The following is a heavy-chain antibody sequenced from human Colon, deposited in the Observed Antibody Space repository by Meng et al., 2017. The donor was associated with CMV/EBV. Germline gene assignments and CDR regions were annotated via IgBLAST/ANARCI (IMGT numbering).Heavy chain of an antibody. J-gene: IGHJ6*02. CDR2: ISADGSTT. CDR1: GFTFSNYW. D-gene: IGHD3-16*01. V-gene: IGHV3-74*01. CDR3: ARDDSPLLTVIRPYDYYFAMDV. Sequence: GGSLRLSCAASGFTFSNYWIHWVRQVPGKGLVWIARISADGSTTGHADSVKGRFTISRDHAKNTVYLQINSLRAEDTAVYYCARDDSPLLTVIRPYDYYFAMDVWGQGTTVTVSS.